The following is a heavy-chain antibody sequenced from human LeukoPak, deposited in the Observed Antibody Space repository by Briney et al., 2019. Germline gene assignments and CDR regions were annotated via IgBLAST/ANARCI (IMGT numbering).Heavy chain of an antibody. CDR2: IIPILGIA. Sequence: SVKVSCKASGYTFTSYGISWVRQAPGQGLEWMGRIIPILGIANYAQKFQGRVTITADKSTSTAYMELSSLRSEDTAVYYCARERIAAASVFDYWGQGTLVTVSS. D-gene: IGHD6-13*01. CDR1: GYTFTSYG. J-gene: IGHJ4*02. CDR3: ARERIAAASVFDY. V-gene: IGHV1-69*04.